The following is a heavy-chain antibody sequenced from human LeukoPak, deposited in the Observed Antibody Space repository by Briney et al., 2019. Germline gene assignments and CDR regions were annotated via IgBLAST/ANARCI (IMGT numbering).Heavy chain of an antibody. CDR2: IWYDGSNQ. Sequence: GGSLRLSCAASAFTFSTYGMHWVRQASGKGLEWVALIWYDGSNQYYADSVKGRFTISRDNSKNTLYLQMNSLRADDTAVYYCARAPGIAVSGTSGAFDIWGQGTMVTVSS. CDR1: AFTFSTYG. V-gene: IGHV3-33*01. J-gene: IGHJ3*02. CDR3: ARAPGIAVSGTSGAFDI. D-gene: IGHD6-13*01.